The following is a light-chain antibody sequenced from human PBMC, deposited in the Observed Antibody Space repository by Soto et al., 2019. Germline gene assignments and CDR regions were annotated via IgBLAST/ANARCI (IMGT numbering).Light chain of an antibody. CDR1: QSLLKSNGNTY. J-gene: IGKJ2*01. CDR3: MQSIQRPYT. Sequence: DLVMTQTPLSLSVTPGQPASMSCKSSQSLLKSNGNTYLYWYLQKPGQPPQPLISEVSNRFSGVSDRFSGSGSGTDFTLKISRVEAEDVGAYYCMQSIQRPYTFGQGTKLEIK. V-gene: IGKV2D-29*01. CDR2: EVS.